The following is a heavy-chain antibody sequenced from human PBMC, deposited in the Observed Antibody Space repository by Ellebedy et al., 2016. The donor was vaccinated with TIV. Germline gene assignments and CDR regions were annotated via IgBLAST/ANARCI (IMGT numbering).Heavy chain of an antibody. Sequence: MPSETLSLTFAVSGGSFSGHYWSWIRQPPGKGLEWIGEITPSGKSQYNPSLKSRVTISVDTSKNQFSLNLQSLTAADTALYYCAREGLLAAAGSGFDYWGQGALVTVSS. V-gene: IGHV4-34*01. CDR3: AREGLLAAAGSGFDY. CDR1: GGSFSGHY. CDR2: ITPSGKS. J-gene: IGHJ4*02. D-gene: IGHD6-25*01.